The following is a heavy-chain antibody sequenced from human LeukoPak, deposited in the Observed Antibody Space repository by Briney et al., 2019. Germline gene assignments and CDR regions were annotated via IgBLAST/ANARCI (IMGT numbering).Heavy chain of an antibody. Sequence: AGGSVTLSCAPSWLHFKYYQDLDLRQAPGKGLEWLSYLSTSSSFTYYADSVKGRFTISRDNAKNSLYLQMNSLRAEDTAVYYCGRELRGAARLPVSEEDLPQWGQGTLVTVSS. CDR1: WLHFKYY. J-gene: IGHJ1*01. D-gene: IGHD6-6*01. CDR3: GRELRGAARLPVSEEDLPQ. CDR2: LSTSSSFT. V-gene: IGHV3-11*06.